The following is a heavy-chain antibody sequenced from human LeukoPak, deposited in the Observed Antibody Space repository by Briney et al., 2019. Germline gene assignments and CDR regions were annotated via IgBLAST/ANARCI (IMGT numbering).Heavy chain of an antibody. CDR2: ISYNVAT. CDR3: ARELLSCSGSSCQSGDY. D-gene: IGHD2-15*01. CDR1: GGSVSSSIYY. Sequence: SETLSLTCTVSGGSVSSSIYYWGWICHPPGKALEWIGAISYNVATRYNPSLNSRATISVDTSRNQFSLKLNSMTVADTAVYYCARELLSCSGSSCQSGDYWGQGTRVTVTS. V-gene: IGHV4-39*07. J-gene: IGHJ4*02.